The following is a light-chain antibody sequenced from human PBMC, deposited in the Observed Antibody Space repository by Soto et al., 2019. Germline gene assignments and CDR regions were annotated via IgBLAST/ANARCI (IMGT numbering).Light chain of an antibody. CDR2: GAS. Sequence: EIVLTQSPATLSLSPGERATLSCRASQSVNNYLAWYQQKPGQAPRLLIYGASSRATGIPDRFSGSGSGTGFTLTISRLEPEDFAVYYCQQYGSSLLTFGGGTKVEIK. V-gene: IGKV3-20*01. CDR1: QSVNNY. CDR3: QQYGSSLLT. J-gene: IGKJ4*01.